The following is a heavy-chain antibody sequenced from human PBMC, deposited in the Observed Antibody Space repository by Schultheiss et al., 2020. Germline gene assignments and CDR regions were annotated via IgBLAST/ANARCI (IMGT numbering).Heavy chain of an antibody. D-gene: IGHD3-16*01. CDR3: ARTHYADYLDY. CDR1: GGSIISYY. V-gene: IGHV4-59*01. Sequence: SETLSLTCTVSGGSIISYYWSWIRQPPGKGLEWIGYIYYSGSTNYNPSLKSRVTISVNTSKNQFSLKLSSVTAADTAVYYCARTHYADYLDYWGQGTLVTASS. CDR2: IYYSGST. J-gene: IGHJ4*02.